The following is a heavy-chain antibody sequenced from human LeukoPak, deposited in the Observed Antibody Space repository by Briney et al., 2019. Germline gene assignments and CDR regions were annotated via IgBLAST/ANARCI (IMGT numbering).Heavy chain of an antibody. J-gene: IGHJ4*02. CDR1: GYTFTSYG. V-gene: IGHV1-18*01. CDR3: AREGSGDYVWGSYGY. D-gene: IGHD3-16*01. Sequence: ASVKVSCKASGYTFTSYGISWVRQAPGQGLEWMGWISAYNGNTNYAQKLQGRVTMTTDTSTSTAYMELRSLRSDDTAVYYCAREGSGDYVWGSYGYWGQGTLVTVSS. CDR2: ISAYNGNT.